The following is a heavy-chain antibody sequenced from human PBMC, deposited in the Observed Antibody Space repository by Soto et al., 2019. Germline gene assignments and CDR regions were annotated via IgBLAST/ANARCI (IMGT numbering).Heavy chain of an antibody. CDR1: GGSISSGGYS. J-gene: IGHJ5*02. D-gene: IGHD2-2*01. Sequence: PSETLSLTCTVSGGSISSGGYSWSWIRQPPGKGLEWIGYIYHSGTTYYNPSLKSRVTISVDGSKNQFSLKPSSVTAADTAVYYCARVPDRWGQGTLVTVSS. CDR2: IYHSGTT. CDR3: ARVPDR. V-gene: IGHV4-30-2*01.